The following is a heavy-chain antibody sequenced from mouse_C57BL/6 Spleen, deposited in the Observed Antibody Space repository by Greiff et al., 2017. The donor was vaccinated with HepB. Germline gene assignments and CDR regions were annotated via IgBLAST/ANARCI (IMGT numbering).Heavy chain of an antibody. CDR2: IYPGGGYT. CDR3: ARGEDYVRFAY. J-gene: IGHJ3*01. V-gene: IGHV1-63*01. CDR1: GYTFTNYW. D-gene: IGHD1-1*01. Sequence: QVQLQQSGAELVRPGTSVKMSCKASGYTFTNYWIGWAKQRPGHGLEWIGDIYPGGGYTNYNEKFKGKATLTADKSSSTAYMQFSSLTSEDSAIYYCARGEDYVRFAYWGQGTLVTVSA.